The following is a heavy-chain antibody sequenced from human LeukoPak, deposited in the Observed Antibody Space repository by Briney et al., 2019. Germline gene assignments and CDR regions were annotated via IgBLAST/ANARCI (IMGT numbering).Heavy chain of an antibody. J-gene: IGHJ6*02. Sequence: ASVKVSCKASGYTFTGYYMHWVRQATGQGLEWMGWMNPNSGNTGYAQKFQGRVTMTRNTSISTAYMELSSLRSEDTAVYYCAREIAARPYYYYYGMDVWGQGTTVTVSS. D-gene: IGHD6-6*01. CDR2: MNPNSGNT. CDR1: GYTFTGYY. V-gene: IGHV1-8*02. CDR3: AREIAARPYYYYYGMDV.